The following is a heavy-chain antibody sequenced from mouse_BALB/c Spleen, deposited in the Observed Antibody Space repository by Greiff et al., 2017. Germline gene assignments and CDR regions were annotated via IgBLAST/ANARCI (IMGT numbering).Heavy chain of an antibody. CDR2: ISNGGGST. V-gene: IGHV5-12-2*01. Sequence: EVNVVESGGGLVQPGGSLKLSCAASGFTFSSYTMSWVRQTPEKRLEWVAYISNGGGSTYYPDTVKGRFTISRDNAKNTLYLQMSSLKSEDTAMYYCARRRAYYGNYWYFDVWGAGTTVTVSS. CDR1: GFTFSSYT. CDR3: ARRRAYYGNYWYFDV. J-gene: IGHJ1*01. D-gene: IGHD2-10*01.